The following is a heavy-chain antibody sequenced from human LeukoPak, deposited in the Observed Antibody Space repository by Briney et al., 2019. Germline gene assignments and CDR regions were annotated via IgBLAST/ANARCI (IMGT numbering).Heavy chain of an antibody. D-gene: IGHD5-12*01. CDR3: AKDLLSADIAATTPDAFDI. J-gene: IGHJ3*02. CDR1: GFTFSSYE. V-gene: IGHV3-48*03. Sequence: GGSLRLSCAASGFTFSSYEMNWVRQAPGKGLEWVSYISSSGSTIYYADSVKGRFTISRDNSKNTLYLQMNSLRAEDTAVYYCAKDLLSADIAATTPDAFDIWGQGTMVTVSS. CDR2: ISSSGSTI.